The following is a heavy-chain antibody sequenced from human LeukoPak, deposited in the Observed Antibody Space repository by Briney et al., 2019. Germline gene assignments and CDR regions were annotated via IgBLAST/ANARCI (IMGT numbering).Heavy chain of an antibody. J-gene: IGHJ4*02. V-gene: IGHV3-11*05. D-gene: IGHD3-22*01. CDR2: ISISSSYT. CDR3: ARDRAPSGFYLGDFYY. Sequence: GGSLRLSCAASGFTFSDYYMSWIRQAPGKGLEWASYISISSSYTEYADSVKGRFTISRDNAKKSLYLQMNSLRADDSAAYYCARDRAPSGFYLGDFYYWGQGALVTVSS. CDR1: GFTFSDYY.